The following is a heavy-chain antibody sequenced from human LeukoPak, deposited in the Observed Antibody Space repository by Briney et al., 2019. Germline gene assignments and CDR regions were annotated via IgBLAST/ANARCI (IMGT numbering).Heavy chain of an antibody. CDR1: GGSLSSYY. CDR2: INYSGST. J-gene: IGHJ6*03. D-gene: IGHD2-2*02. Sequence: KSSETLSLTCAVYGGSLSSYYWTWVRQPPGKGLEWIGEINYSGSTNYSPSLKSRVTASVDTSKNQFSLKLTSVTAADTAVYYCARRSYQLLYGYYYYYMDVWGKGTPVTVSS. CDR3: ARRSYQLLYGYYYYYMDV. V-gene: IGHV4-34*01.